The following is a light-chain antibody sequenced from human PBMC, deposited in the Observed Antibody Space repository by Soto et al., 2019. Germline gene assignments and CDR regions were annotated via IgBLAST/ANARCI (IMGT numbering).Light chain of an antibody. J-gene: IGKJ4*01. V-gene: IGKV3-15*01. CDR3: QQYGGSPT. CDR2: GAS. CDR1: QSVSSN. Sequence: EIVMTQSPATLSVSPGERATLSCRASQSVSSNLAWYQQKPGQAPRLLIYGASTRATGIPARFSGSGSGTEFTLTISSLQSEDFAVYYCQQYGGSPTFGGGTKVEIK.